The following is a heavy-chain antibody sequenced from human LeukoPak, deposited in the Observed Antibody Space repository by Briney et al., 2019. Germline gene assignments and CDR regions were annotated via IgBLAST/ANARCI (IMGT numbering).Heavy chain of an antibody. J-gene: IGHJ3*02. D-gene: IGHD2-2*01. V-gene: IGHV4-59*01. CDR2: IYYSGST. CDR1: GGSISSYY. Sequence: PSETLSLTCTVSGGSISSYYWSWIRQPPGKGLEWIGYIYYSGSTNYNPSLKSRVTISVDTSKNQFSLKLSSVTAADTAVYYCAGGTYCSRTSCYAPDAFDIWGQGTMVTVSS. CDR3: AGGTYCSRTSCYAPDAFDI.